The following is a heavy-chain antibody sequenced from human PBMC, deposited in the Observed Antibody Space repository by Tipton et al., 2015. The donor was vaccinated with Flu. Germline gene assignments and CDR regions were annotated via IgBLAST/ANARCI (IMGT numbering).Heavy chain of an antibody. Sequence: QSGPEVKKPGASVKVSCKASGYTFTSFGINWVRQAPGQGLEWMGWISVYNGDAKYAQKLQGRVTLTTDTSTTTAYMELRSLRSDDTAVYYCARGGAFNFDTSGFFSNWGQGTLVTVSS. J-gene: IGHJ4*02. CDR1: GYTFTSFG. CDR2: ISVYNGDA. V-gene: IGHV1-18*04. CDR3: ARGGAFNFDTSGFFSN. D-gene: IGHD3-22*01.